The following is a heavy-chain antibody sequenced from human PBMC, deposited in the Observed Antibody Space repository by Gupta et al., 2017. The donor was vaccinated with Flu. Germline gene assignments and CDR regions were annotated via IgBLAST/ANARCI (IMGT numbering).Heavy chain of an antibody. CDR1: GFTFSSHS. V-gene: IGHV3-48*01. CDR3: AKDRYGDYLVDY. J-gene: IGHJ4*02. Sequence: EVQLVESGGGLVQPGGSLRLSCAASGFTFSSHSMNWVRQAPGKGLEWTSYISTSSSTIYYADSVKGRFTISRDNAKNSLDLQMNILTAEDTAVYYCAKDRYGDYLVDYWGQGTPVTVS. D-gene: IGHD4-17*01. CDR2: ISTSSSTI.